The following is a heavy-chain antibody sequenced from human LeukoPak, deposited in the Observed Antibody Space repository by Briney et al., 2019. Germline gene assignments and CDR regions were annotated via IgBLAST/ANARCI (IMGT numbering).Heavy chain of an antibody. V-gene: IGHV3-9*01. CDR3: AKVGGILRAFDI. J-gene: IGHJ3*02. CDR1: GFTFDDYA. CDR2: ISWNSGSI. D-gene: IGHD6-13*01. Sequence: HAGGSLRLSCAASGFTFDDYAMHWVRQAPGKGLEWVSGISWNSGSIGYADYVKGRFTISRDNAKNSLYLQMNSLRAEDTALYYCAKVGGILRAFDIWGQGTMVTVSS.